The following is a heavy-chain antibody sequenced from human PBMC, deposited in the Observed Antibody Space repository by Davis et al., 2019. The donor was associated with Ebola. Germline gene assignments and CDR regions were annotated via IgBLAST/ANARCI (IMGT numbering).Heavy chain of an antibody. CDR2: IRSNANSYAT. J-gene: IGHJ6*02. CDR1: GFTFSGSA. CDR3: GYSGSRARKYGMDV. Sequence: GGSLRLSCAASGFTFSGSAMHWVRQASGKGLEWVGRIRSNANSYATAYAASVKGRFTISRDDSKNTAYLQMNSLKTEDTAVYYCGYSGSRARKYGMDVWGQGTTVTVSS. V-gene: IGHV3-73*01. D-gene: IGHD6-13*01.